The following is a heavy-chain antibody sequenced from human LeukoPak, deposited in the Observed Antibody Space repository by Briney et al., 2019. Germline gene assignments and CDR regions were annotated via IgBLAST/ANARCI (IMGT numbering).Heavy chain of an antibody. Sequence: GGSLRLSCAASRFTVSSNYMSWVRQAPGKGLEWVSVIYSGGSTYYADSVKGRFTISRDNSKNTLYLQMNSLRAEDTAVYYCAREPRIPRSIAAAGSVGTSNWGQGTLVTVSS. J-gene: IGHJ4*02. CDR2: IYSGGST. CDR1: RFTVSSNY. D-gene: IGHD6-13*01. CDR3: AREPRIPRSIAAAGSVGTSN. V-gene: IGHV3-66*01.